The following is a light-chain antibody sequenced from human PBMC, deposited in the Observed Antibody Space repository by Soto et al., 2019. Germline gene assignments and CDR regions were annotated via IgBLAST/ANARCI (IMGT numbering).Light chain of an antibody. Sequence: EIVMTQSPATLSVSPGERATLSCRASQSVAGNLAWYQQKPGQAHRLLIYGASTRATGIPARFSGSGSGTEFTLTISSLQSEDFAVYYCQQYNNWAPITFGGGTKVEIK. V-gene: IGKV3-15*01. CDR1: QSVAGN. J-gene: IGKJ4*01. CDR2: GAS. CDR3: QQYNNWAPIT.